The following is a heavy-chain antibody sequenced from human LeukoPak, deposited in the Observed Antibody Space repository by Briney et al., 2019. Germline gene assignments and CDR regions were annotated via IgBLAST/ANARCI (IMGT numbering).Heavy chain of an antibody. V-gene: IGHV3-73*01. CDR3: IRREGIVGPSEFDY. CDR2: IRSKANNYAT. J-gene: IGHJ4*02. CDR1: GFTFSDSD. D-gene: IGHD2-15*01. Sequence: GGSLKLSCAASGFTFSDSDIHWVRQASGKGLEWVGRIRSKANNYATTCAASLKGRFTISRDDSKNTAYLQMDSLKTEDTAVYFCIRREGIVGPSEFDYWGQGTLVTASS.